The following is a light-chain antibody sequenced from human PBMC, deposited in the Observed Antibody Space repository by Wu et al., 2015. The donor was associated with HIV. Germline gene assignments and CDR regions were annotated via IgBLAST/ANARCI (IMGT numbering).Light chain of an antibody. Sequence: EIVVTQSPATLSVSPGERATLSCRASESISSNLAWFQQKPGQPPRLLVYAASTRATGIPARFSGGGSGTEFTLTISSLQSEDFAVYYCQQYNDWPPLTFGGGTKVEIK. CDR1: ESISSN. J-gene: IGKJ4*01. V-gene: IGKV3-15*01. CDR3: QQYNDWPPLT. CDR2: AAS.